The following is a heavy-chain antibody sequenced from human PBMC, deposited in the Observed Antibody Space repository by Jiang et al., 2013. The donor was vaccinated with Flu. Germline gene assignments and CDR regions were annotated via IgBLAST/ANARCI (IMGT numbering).Heavy chain of an antibody. CDR1: GGSFSDYY. D-gene: IGHD5-12*01. J-gene: IGHJ6*02. CDR2: INHSGST. Sequence: VLLKPSETLSLTCAVYGGSFSDYYWNWIRQPPGKGLEWIGEINHSGSTNYNPSLKSRITISVDTSKNQFSLKVNSVTGADTAIYFCASQIMDIGSMDVWGQGTTVTVSS. V-gene: IGHV4-34*01. CDR3: ASQIMDIGSMDV.